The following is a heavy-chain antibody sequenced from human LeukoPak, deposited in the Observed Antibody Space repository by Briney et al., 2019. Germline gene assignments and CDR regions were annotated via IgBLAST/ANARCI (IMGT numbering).Heavy chain of an antibody. V-gene: IGHV3-23*01. D-gene: IGHD6-19*01. Sequence: GGSLGLSCAASGFTFSSYAMSWVRQAPGKGLEWVSAISGSGGSTYYADSVKGRFTISRDNSKNTLYLQMNSLRAEDTAVYYCAKVSGYSSGWYEFDYWGQGTLVTVSS. CDR1: GFTFSSYA. CDR2: ISGSGGST. J-gene: IGHJ4*02. CDR3: AKVSGYSSGWYEFDY.